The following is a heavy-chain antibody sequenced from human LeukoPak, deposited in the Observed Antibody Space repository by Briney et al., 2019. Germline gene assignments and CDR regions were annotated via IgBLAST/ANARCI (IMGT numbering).Heavy chain of an antibody. CDR1: GGSINGRSYY. V-gene: IGHV4-31*03. CDR2: IYYSGST. Sequence: KPSETLSLTCSVSGGSINGRSYYWRGIRQHQEKSLEWSGYIYYSGSTYYNPSLKSRVTISVDTSKNQFSLKLSSVTAADTAVYYWASFSSSNKPGFDYWGQGTLVTVSS. CDR3: ASFSSSNKPGFDY. D-gene: IGHD6-6*01. J-gene: IGHJ4*02.